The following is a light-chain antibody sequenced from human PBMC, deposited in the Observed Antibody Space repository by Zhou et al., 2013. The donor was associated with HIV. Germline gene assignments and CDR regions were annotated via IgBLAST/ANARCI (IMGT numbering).Light chain of an antibody. CDR1: QSISSY. CDR3: QQADSFPLT. CDR2: AAS. J-gene: IGKJ4*01. Sequence: DIQMTQSPSSLSASVGDRVTITCRASQSISSYLNWYQQKPGKAPKLLIYAASSLQSGVPSRFSGSGSGTHFTLTITSVQPEDFATYYCQQADSFPLTFGGGTKVET. V-gene: IGKV1-39*01.